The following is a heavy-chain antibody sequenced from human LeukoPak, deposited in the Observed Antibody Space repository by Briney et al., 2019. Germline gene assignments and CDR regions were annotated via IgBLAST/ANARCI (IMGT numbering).Heavy chain of an antibody. CDR3: ARAIDDYGDPCQFDY. CDR2: INHSGNT. J-gene: IGHJ4*02. Sequence: SETLSLTCAVYGGSFSTYYWTWIRQSPGKGLDWIGEINHSGNTNYNPSLKSRVAISVDTSKNQFSLKLSSVTAEDTAVYYCARAIDDYGDPCQFDYWGQGTLVTVSS. CDR1: GGSFSTYY. D-gene: IGHD4-17*01. V-gene: IGHV4-34*01.